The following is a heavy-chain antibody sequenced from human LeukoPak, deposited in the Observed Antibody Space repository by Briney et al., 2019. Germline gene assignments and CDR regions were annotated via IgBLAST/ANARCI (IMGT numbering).Heavy chain of an antibody. CDR1: GYTFTRYD. CDR2: INPNRGNT. V-gene: IGHV1-8*01. J-gene: IGHJ4*02. CDR3: AREGFDY. Sequence: ASVKISCKASGYTFTRYDINWGRQGTGQGVGWLGYINPNRGNTGSARKCQGRFTMTWDTSISTAYMELSSLRSEDTAVYYCAREGFDYWGRGTLVTVSS.